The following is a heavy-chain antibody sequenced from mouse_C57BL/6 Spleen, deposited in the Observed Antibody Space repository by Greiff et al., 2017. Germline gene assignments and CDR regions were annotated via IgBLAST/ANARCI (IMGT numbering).Heavy chain of an antibody. CDR3: ARERRNSPFAY. CDR1: GYTFTSYW. D-gene: IGHD2-1*01. J-gene: IGHJ3*01. CDR2: IYPGSGST. Sequence: QVHVKQSGAELVKPGASVKMSCKASGYTFTSYWITWVKQRPGQGLEWIGDIYPGSGSTNYNEKFKSKATLTVDTSSSTAYMQLSSLTSEDSAVYYCARERRNSPFAYWGQGTLVTVSA. V-gene: IGHV1-55*01.